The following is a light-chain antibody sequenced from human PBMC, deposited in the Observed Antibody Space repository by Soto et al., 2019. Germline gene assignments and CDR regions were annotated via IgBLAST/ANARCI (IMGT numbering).Light chain of an antibody. V-gene: IGKV1-27*01. J-gene: IGKJ4*01. CDR2: AAS. Sequence: DIQMTQSPSSLSASVGDRVTITCRARQGISNHLAWYQQKPGKLPNLLIYAASILQSGVPSRFSGSGSGTDFTLTINSLQLEDVAIYYCQKFTSAPFTFGGGTQVNIK. CDR3: QKFTSAPFT. CDR1: QGISNH.